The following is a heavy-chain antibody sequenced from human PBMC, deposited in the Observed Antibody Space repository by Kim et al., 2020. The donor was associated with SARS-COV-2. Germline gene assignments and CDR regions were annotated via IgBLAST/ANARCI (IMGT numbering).Heavy chain of an antibody. V-gene: IGHV3-11*01. CDR1: GFTFSDYN. CDR2: ISSSGSTI. J-gene: IGHJ5*02. CDR3: ARDRDAVTTRSLKP. D-gene: IGHD4-17*01. Sequence: GGSLRLSCAASGFTFSDYNMNWIRQAPGKGLEWVSYISSSGSTIYYADSVKGRFTISRDNAKNSLYLQMNSLRAEDTAVYYCARDRDAVTTRSLKPWGQGTLGSPSS.